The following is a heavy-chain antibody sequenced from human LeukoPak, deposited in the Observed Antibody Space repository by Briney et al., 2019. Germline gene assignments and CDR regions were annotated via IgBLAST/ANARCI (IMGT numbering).Heavy chain of an antibody. CDR2: INSADNVD. J-gene: IGHJ5*02. D-gene: IGHD2-8*01. V-gene: IGHV3-48*03. CDR3: ARDTVNGPFVISLDL. Sequence: GGSLRLSCAASGFSLRSSEMNWVRQAPGKGPEWVAHINSADNVDYYTDSVRGRFTMSRDNAKDLLYLQMNSLRDEDTAVYYCARDTVNGPFVISLDLWGQGVLVTVSS. CDR1: GFSLRSSE.